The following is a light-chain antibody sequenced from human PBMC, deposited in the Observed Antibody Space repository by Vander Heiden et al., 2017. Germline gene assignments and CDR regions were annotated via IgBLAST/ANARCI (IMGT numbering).Light chain of an antibody. J-gene: IGLJ2*01. CDR1: SSDVGGYNY. CDR3: CSYAGSRVV. CDR2: DVS. V-gene: IGLV2-11*01. Sequence: QSALTQPRSVSGSPGQSVTISCTGTSSDVGGYNYVSCYQQHTGITPKLMIYDVSKRPSGVPDRFSGSKSGNTASLTISGLQAEDEADYYCCSYAGSRVVFGGGTKLTVL.